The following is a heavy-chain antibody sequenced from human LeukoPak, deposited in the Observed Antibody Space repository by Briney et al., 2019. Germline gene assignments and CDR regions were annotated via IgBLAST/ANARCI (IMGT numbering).Heavy chain of an antibody. J-gene: IGHJ4*02. V-gene: IGHV3-21*01. D-gene: IGHD1-26*01. CDR2: ISPSSSYI. CDR1: GFTFSTYT. CDR3: ARVDWELRVIDY. Sequence: SGGSLRLSCAASGFTFSTYTMNWVRQAPGKGLEWVSSISPSSSYIYYADSLKGRFTISRDDAKNALYLQLNSLRLEDTAVYYCARVDWELRVIDYWGQGTLVTVSS.